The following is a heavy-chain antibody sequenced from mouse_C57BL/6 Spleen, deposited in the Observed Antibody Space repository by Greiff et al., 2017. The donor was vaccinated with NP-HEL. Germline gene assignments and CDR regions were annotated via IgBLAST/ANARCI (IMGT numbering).Heavy chain of an antibody. CDR3: ARGECGPYSNYGYFDG. CDR2: IYPGDGDT. J-gene: IGHJ1*03. Sequence: VQLQESGAELVKPGASVKISCKASGYAFSSYWMNWVKQRPGKGLEWIGQIYPGDGDTNYNGKFKGKATLTADKSSSTAYMQLSSLTSEDSAVYFCARGECGPYSNYGYFDGWGTGTTVTVAS. D-gene: IGHD2-5*01. CDR1: GYAFSSYW. V-gene: IGHV1-80*01.